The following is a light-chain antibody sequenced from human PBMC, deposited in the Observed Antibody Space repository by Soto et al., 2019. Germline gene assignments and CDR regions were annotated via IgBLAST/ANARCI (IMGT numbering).Light chain of an antibody. CDR2: EES. J-gene: IGKJ4*01. CDR3: QQVKSYPRP. Sequence: IHVNQSSSSLSASVGDRFTITFQASHDINNYLNWYQQKPGNPPRLLIYEESTLHSGVPSRFSGRKVGTQFILTIDSLQPEDFATYYCQQVKSYPRPSGGRTK. CDR1: HDINNY. V-gene: IGKV1-9*01.